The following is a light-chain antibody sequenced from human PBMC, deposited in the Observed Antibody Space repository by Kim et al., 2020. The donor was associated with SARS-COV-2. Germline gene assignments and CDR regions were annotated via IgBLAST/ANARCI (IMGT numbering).Light chain of an antibody. V-gene: IGLV3-1*01. J-gene: IGLJ3*02. CDR2: QDS. CDR1: KLGDKY. CDR3: QVWDSSTNWV. Sequence: SYELTQPPSVSVSPGQTASITCSGDKLGDKYACWYQQKPGQSPVLVIYQDSKRPSGIPERFSGSNSGNTATLTISGTQAMDEADYYCQVWDSSTNWVFGG.